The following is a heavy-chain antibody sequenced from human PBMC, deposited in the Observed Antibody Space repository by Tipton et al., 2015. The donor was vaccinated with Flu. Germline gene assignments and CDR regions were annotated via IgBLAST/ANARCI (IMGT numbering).Heavy chain of an antibody. Sequence: TLSLTCTVSGGSISSYYWSWIRQPPGKGLQWIGYISYSGSTNYNPSLKSRVTIPVDTSKNQFSLKLSSVTAADTAVYYCARTGPAAFDYWGQGTLVTVSS. J-gene: IGHJ4*02. D-gene: IGHD2-2*01. CDR1: GGSISSYY. CDR2: ISYSGST. V-gene: IGHV4-59*08. CDR3: ARTGPAAFDY.